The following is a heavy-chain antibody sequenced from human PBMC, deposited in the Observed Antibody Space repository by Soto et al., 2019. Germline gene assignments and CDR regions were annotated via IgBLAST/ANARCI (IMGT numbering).Heavy chain of an antibody. CDR3: AKDSGYDSSGYYSSDNYYYGMDV. CDR2: ISGSGGST. J-gene: IGHJ6*02. V-gene: IGHV3-23*01. CDR1: GFTFSSYA. D-gene: IGHD3-22*01. Sequence: PGGSLRLSCAASGFTFSSYAMSWVRQAPGKGLEWVSAISGSGGSTYYADSVKGRFTISRDNSKNTLYLQMNSLRAEDTAVYYCAKDSGYDSSGYYSSDNYYYGMDVWGQGTTVTVSS.